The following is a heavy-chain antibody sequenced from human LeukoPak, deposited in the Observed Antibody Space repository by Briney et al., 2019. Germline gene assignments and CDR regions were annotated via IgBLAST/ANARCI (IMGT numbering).Heavy chain of an antibody. CDR1: GGSISSYY. CDR2: IYYSGST. CDR3: ARVHCSSTSCYYKPRDAFDI. D-gene: IGHD2-2*01. Sequence: SETLSLTCTVSGGSISSYYWSWIRQPPGKGLEWIGYIYYSGSTNYNPSLKSRVTISVDTSKNQFSLKLSSVTAADTAVYYCARVHCSSTSCYYKPRDAFDIWGQGTMVTVSS. J-gene: IGHJ3*02. V-gene: IGHV4-59*01.